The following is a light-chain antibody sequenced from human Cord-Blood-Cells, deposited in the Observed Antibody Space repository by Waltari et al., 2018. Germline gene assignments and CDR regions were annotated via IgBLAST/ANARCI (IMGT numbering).Light chain of an antibody. CDR1: SSTVGGYTS. V-gene: IGLV2-11*01. CDR3: CSYAGSYTYV. Sequence: QSALTQPPSVSGSPGQSFTNPCTGTSSTVGGYTSVSWYQQHPGKAPKLMIYDVSKRPSGVPDRFSGSKSGNTASLTISGLQAEDEADYYCCSYAGSYTYVFGTGTKVTVL. CDR2: DVS. J-gene: IGLJ1*01.